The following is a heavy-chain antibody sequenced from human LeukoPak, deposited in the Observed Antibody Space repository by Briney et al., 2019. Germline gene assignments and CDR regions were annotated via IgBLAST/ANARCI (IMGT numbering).Heavy chain of an antibody. J-gene: IGHJ4*02. CDR2: INPNSGGT. CDR3: ARFYSYGYPQDY. D-gene: IGHD5-18*01. V-gene: IGHV1-2*02. Sequence: ASVKVSCKASGYTFTGYYMHWVRQAPGQGLEWMGWINPNSGGTNYAQKFQGRVTMTRDTSISTAYMEVSRLRSDDTAVYYCARFYSYGYPQDYWGQGTLVTVSS. CDR1: GYTFTGYY.